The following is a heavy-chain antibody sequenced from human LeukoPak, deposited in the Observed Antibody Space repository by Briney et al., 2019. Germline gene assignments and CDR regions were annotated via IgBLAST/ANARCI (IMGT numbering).Heavy chain of an antibody. CDR3: ARSIAAAGPTEFDP. Sequence: PGGSLRLSCAASGFTFSSYEMNWVRQAPGKGLEWVSSISSSSSYIYYADSVKGRFTISRDNAKNSLYLQMNSLRAEDTAVYYCARSIAAAGPTEFDPWGQGTLVTVSS. J-gene: IGHJ5*02. V-gene: IGHV3-21*01. D-gene: IGHD6-13*01. CDR1: GFTFSSYE. CDR2: ISSSSSYI.